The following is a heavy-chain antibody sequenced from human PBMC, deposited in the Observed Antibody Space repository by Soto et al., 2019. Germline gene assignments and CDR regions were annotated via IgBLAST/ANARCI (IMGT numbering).Heavy chain of an antibody. J-gene: IGHJ3*02. D-gene: IGHD6-19*01. CDR3: VGGRGWYRYDAFHM. CDR2: VKSDGTTT. V-gene: IGHV3-74*01. Sequence: QLVESGGGLAQPGGSLRLSCAASGGTFSSYWIHWVRQAPGKGLVWVSRVKSDGTTTSYADSVRGRFTISRDNAKNTLYLQMNSLTAEDTAVYYCVGGRGWYRYDAFHMWGQGTMVTVSS. CDR1: GGTFSSYW.